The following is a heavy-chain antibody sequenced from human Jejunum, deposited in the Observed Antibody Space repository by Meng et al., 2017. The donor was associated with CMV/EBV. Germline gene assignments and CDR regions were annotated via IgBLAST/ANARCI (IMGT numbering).Heavy chain of an antibody. Sequence: SCAASGFIVSTYELNWVRQAPGKGLEWIAYISIDGRTIYYADSVKGRFTISKDNARNLVFLQMNSLRDEDTAVYYCARVRSLDYWGQGTMVTVSS. J-gene: IGHJ4*02. CDR1: GFIVSTYE. CDR2: ISIDGRTI. V-gene: IGHV3-48*03. CDR3: ARVRSLDY. D-gene: IGHD3-10*01.